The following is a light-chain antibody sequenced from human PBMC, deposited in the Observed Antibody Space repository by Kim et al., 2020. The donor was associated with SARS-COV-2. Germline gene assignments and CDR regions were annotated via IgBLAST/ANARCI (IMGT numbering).Light chain of an antibody. V-gene: IGLV3-1*01. J-gene: IGLJ1*01. CDR2: QDN. CDR3: QAWDSSTHNYV. CDR1: NLGDKY. Sequence: PRQTARITGSGYNLGDKYVSWYQQKPGQSPVVVIYQDNKRPSGIPERFSGSNSGNTATLTISGTQAMDEADYYCQAWDSSTHNYVFGAGTKVTVL.